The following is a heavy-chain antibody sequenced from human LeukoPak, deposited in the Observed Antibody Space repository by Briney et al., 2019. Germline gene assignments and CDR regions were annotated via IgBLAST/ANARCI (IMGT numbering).Heavy chain of an antibody. CDR3: ASDTYYYYYMDV. J-gene: IGHJ6*03. CDR1: GYTFTSYG. CDR2: ISAYNGNT. V-gene: IGHV1-18*01. Sequence: ASVKVSCKASGYTFTSYGISWMRQAPGQGLEWMGWISAYNGNTNYAQKFQGRVTMTRDTSISTAYMELSRLRSDDTAVYYCASDTYYYYYMDVWGKGTTVTVSS.